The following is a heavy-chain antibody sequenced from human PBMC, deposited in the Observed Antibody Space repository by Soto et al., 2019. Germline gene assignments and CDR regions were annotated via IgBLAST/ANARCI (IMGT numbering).Heavy chain of an antibody. CDR1: GYTFTSYG. CDR2: ISAYNDNT. CDR3: VVAAQPYYFDY. Sequence: QVQLVQSGAEVKKPGASVKVSCKASGYTFTSYGISWVRQAPGQGLEWMGWISAYNDNTNYAQKLQGRVTMTTDTSTSTAYRELRSLRSDDTAVYYCVVAAQPYYFDYWGQGTLVTVSS. D-gene: IGHD2-15*01. V-gene: IGHV1-18*01. J-gene: IGHJ4*02.